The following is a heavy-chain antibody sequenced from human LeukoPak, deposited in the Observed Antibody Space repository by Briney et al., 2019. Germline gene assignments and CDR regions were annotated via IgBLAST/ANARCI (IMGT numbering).Heavy chain of an antibody. V-gene: IGHV3-23*01. D-gene: IGHD2-2*01. J-gene: IGHJ4*02. CDR2: ISGSGGSP. CDR1: GFTFSSNG. CDR3: AKGGKTIMCPTSCYDY. Sequence: GGSLRLSCAASGFTFSSNGTSWVRQAPGRGLEWVSVISGSGGSPDYTDSVKGRFTISRDNSKNTLYLQMSSLRAEDTAVYYCAKGGKTIMCPTSCYDYWGQGTLVTVSS.